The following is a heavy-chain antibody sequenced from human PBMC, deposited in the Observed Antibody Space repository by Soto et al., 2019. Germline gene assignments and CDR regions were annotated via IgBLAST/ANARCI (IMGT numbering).Heavy chain of an antibody. CDR1: GGSFSGYY. J-gene: IGHJ4*02. V-gene: IGHV4-34*01. D-gene: IGHD6-19*01. CDR2: INHSGST. Sequence: SETLSLTCAVYGGSFSGYYWSWIRQPPGKGLEWIGEINHSGSTNYNPSLKSRVTISVDTSKNQFSLKLRSVTAADTAVYYCARGKGGPSLYSGSGWYYFDYWGQGTLVTVSS. CDR3: ARGKGGPSLYSGSGWYYFDY.